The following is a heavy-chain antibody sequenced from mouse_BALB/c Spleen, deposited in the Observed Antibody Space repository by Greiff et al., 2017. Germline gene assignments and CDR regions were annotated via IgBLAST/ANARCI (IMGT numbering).Heavy chain of an antibody. Sequence: EVQLQESGPGLVKPSQSLSLTCSVTGYSITSGYYWNWIRQFPGNKLEWMGYISYDGSNNYNPSLKNRISITRDTSKNQFFLKLNSVTTEDTATYYGARYGSSSFDYWGQGTTLTVSS. J-gene: IGHJ2*01. V-gene: IGHV3-6*02. CDR2: ISYDGSN. D-gene: IGHD1-1*01. CDR1: GYSITSGYY. CDR3: ARYGSSSFDY.